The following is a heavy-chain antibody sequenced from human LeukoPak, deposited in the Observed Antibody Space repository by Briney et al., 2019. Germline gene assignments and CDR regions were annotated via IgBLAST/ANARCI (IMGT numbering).Heavy chain of an antibody. J-gene: IGHJ4*02. V-gene: IGHV4-34*01. CDR1: GGSFSGYY. CDR3: ARVHSNYLQLWSSHFDY. D-gene: IGHD5-18*01. CDR2: INDRVST. Sequence: PSETLSLTCAVYGGSFSGYYWSWIRQPPGKGLEWIGEINDRVSTNYNPSLKSRVTISLDTSKNQFSLKLSSVTAADTAVYYCARVHSNYLQLWSSHFDYWGQGTLVTVSS.